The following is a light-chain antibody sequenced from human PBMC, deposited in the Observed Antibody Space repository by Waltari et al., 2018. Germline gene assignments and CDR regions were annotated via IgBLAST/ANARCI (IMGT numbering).Light chain of an antibody. CDR2: EVS. Sequence: QSALTQPASVSGSPGQSITISCTGTSSDVGGYNYVLWSQQHTGKAPKLMIYEVSYRPSGVSNRFSGSKSGNTASLTISGLQAEDEADYYCSSYTSSNTLHIVFGTGTEVTVL. V-gene: IGLV2-14*01. CDR1: SSDVGGYNY. CDR3: SSYTSSNTLHIV. J-gene: IGLJ1*01.